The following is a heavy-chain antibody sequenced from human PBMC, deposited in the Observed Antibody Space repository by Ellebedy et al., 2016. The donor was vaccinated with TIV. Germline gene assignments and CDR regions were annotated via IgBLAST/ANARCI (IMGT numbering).Heavy chain of an antibody. CDR2: VYYSGDT. V-gene: IGHV4-59*01. Sequence: MPSETLSLTCTVSGGSIRSYYWSWIRQPPGTGLEWIGYVYYSGDTNYKPSLKSRVSMSVDTSKNQFSLKLSSVTAADTAVYYCARFANSYGLDVWGQGTTVTVSS. CDR3: ARFANSYGLDV. J-gene: IGHJ6*02. CDR1: GGSIRSYY.